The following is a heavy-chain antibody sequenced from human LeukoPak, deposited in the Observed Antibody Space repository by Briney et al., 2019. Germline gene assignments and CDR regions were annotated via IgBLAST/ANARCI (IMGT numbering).Heavy chain of an antibody. D-gene: IGHD4-23*01. V-gene: IGHV3-53*01. CDR3: GVNSDY. CDR2: IYSGGIT. Sequence: GGSLRLSCAASGFTVSNSYMSWVRQAPGKGLEWVSVIYSGGITYYADSVKGRFTISRDNSKNTMYLRMNSLRAEDTAVYYCGVNSDYWGQGTLVTVSS. CDR1: GFTVSNSY. J-gene: IGHJ4*02.